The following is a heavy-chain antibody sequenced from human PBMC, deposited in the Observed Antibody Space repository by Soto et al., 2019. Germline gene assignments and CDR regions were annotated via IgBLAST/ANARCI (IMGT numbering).Heavy chain of an antibody. CDR1: GYTFTSYA. Sequence: ASVKVSFKASGYTFTSYAMHWVRQAPGQRLEWMGWINAGNGNTKYSQKFQGRVTITRDTSASTAYMELSSLRSEDTAVYYCARTIQLWLPVPYYFDYWGQGTLVTVSS. V-gene: IGHV1-3*01. J-gene: IGHJ4*02. CDR2: INAGNGNT. D-gene: IGHD5-18*01. CDR3: ARTIQLWLPVPYYFDY.